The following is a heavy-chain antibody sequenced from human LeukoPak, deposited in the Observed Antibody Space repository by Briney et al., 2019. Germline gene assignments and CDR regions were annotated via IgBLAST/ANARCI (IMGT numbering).Heavy chain of an antibody. V-gene: IGHV3-23*01. CDR1: GFTFSSYA. CDR2: ISGSGGST. D-gene: IGHD3-22*01. J-gene: IGHJ4*02. Sequence: GGSLRLSCAASGFTFSSYAMSWVRQAPGKGLKWVSAISGSGGSTYYADSVKGRFTISRDNSKNTLYLQMNSLRAEDTAVYYCAKRHDSSGYYPRGGDYWGQGTLVTVSS. CDR3: AKRHDSSGYYPRGGDY.